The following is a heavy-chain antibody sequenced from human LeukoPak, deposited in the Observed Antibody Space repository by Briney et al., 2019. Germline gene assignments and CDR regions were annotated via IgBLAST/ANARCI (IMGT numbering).Heavy chain of an antibody. Sequence: ASVKVSCKASGYTFTSYYMHWVRQAPGQGLEWLGIINPSGGSTSYAQKFQGRVTMTTDTSTSTAYMELRSLRSDDTAVYYCARVTYSGSYLGWYYGMDVWGQGTTVTVSS. CDR2: INPSGGST. D-gene: IGHD1-26*01. J-gene: IGHJ6*02. V-gene: IGHV1-46*01. CDR3: ARVTYSGSYLGWYYGMDV. CDR1: GYTFTSYY.